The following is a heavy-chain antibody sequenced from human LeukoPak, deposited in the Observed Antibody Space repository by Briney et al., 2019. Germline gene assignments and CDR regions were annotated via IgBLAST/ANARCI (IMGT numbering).Heavy chain of an antibody. CDR1: GGSFSGYY. CDR2: INHSGST. CDR3: ARTQGYCRGDTCYFLESDY. D-gene: IGHD2-15*01. V-gene: IGHV4-34*01. J-gene: IGHJ4*02. Sequence: PSETLSLTCAVYGGSFSGYYWSWIRQPPGKGLEWIGEINHSGSTNYNPSLKSRVTISVDTSKNQFSLKLSSVTAADTAVYYCARTQGYCRGDTCYFLESDYWGQGSLVTVSS.